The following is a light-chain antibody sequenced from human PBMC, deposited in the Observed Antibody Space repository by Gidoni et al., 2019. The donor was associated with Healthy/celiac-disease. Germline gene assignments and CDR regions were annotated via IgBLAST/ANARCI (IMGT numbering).Light chain of an antibody. CDR2: DAS. Sequence: EIVLTQSPATLSLSPGERATLSCRASQSVSSYLDWYQQKTGQAPRLLIYDASNRATGIPARFSGSGSGTDFTLTISSLEPEDFAVYYCQQRYTFGGGTKVEIK. CDR3: QQRYT. J-gene: IGKJ4*01. CDR1: QSVSSY. V-gene: IGKV3-11*01.